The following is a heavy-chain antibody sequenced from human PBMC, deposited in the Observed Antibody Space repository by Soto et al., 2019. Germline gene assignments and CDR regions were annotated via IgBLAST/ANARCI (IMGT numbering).Heavy chain of an antibody. J-gene: IGHJ5*02. CDR2: INAGNGNT. Sequence: VASVKVSCKASGYTFTSYAMHWVRQAPGQRLEWMGWINAGNGNTKSSQKFQDRVTITRDTSASTAYMEPSSLRSEDTAVYYCARGTPVWFDPWGQGTLVTVSA. V-gene: IGHV1-3*01. CDR3: ARGTPVWFDP. D-gene: IGHD3-10*01. CDR1: GYTFTSYA.